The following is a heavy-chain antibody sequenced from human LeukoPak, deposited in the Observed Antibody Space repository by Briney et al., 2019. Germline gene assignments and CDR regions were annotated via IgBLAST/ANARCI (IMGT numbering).Heavy chain of an antibody. Sequence: PGGSLRLSCAASGFTFSSYSMNWVRQAPGKGLEWVSSISSSSSYIYYADSVKGRFTISRDNAKNSLYLQMNSLRAEDTAVYYCARLPNKDNFDWLFQAYFDYWGQGTLVTVSS. CDR2: ISSSSSYI. CDR1: GFTFSSYS. CDR3: ARLPNKDNFDWLFQAYFDY. D-gene: IGHD3-9*01. V-gene: IGHV3-21*01. J-gene: IGHJ4*02.